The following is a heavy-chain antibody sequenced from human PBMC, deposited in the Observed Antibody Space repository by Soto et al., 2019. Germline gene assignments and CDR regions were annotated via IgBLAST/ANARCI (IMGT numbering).Heavy chain of an antibody. CDR3: ARDDVDTATYYYYGMDV. CDR1: GFTFSSYA. V-gene: IGHV3-30-3*01. CDR2: ISYDGSNK. J-gene: IGHJ6*02. D-gene: IGHD5-18*01. Sequence: GSLRLSCAASGFTFSSYAMHWVRQAPGKGLEWVAVISYDGSNKYYADSVKGRFTISRDNSKNTLYLQMNSLRAEDTAVYYCARDDVDTATYYYYGMDVWSQGTTVTVSS.